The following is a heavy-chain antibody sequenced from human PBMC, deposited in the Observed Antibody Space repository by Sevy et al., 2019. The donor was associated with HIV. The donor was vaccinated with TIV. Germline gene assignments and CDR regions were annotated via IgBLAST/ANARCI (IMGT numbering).Heavy chain of an antibody. Sequence: GGSLRLSCAASGFTFTTYDMTWVRQAPGKGLEWISYISRSANDIKYADSVKGRFTISRDNARNSQYLAMSSLRAEDTAVYYCGREGLGGCYSSLDRWGQGTLDTVPS. V-gene: IGHV3-48*03. J-gene: IGHJ5*02. CDR1: GFTFTTYD. D-gene: IGHD3-22*01. CDR2: ISRSANDI. CDR3: GREGLGGCYSSLDR.